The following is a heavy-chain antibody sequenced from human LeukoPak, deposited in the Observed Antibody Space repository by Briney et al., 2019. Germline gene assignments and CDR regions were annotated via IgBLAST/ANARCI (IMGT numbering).Heavy chain of an antibody. J-gene: IGHJ4*02. CDR1: GLTFSNAW. CDR2: IKSKTDGGTT. Sequence: GGSLRLSCTASGLTFSNAWMTWVRQAPGKGLEWVCRIKSKTDGGTTAYATPVKGRFTISRDESKNTMYLQMNSLKTEDTAVYYCTTDQWITSNRPFDYWGQGTLVTVSS. V-gene: IGHV3-15*01. D-gene: IGHD5-12*01. CDR3: TTDQWITSNRPFDY.